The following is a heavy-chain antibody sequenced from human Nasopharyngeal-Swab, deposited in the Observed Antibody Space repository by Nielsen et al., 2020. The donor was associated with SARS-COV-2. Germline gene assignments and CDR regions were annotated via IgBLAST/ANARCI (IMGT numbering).Heavy chain of an antibody. CDR1: GFSFSTYN. D-gene: IGHD3-22*01. J-gene: IGHJ6*02. Sequence: GGSLRLSCATSGFSFSTYNMYWVRQAPGKGLECVSYIASSSRTIYYADSVKGRFTVSRDNAKNSLFLQMNSLRDEDTAVYHCARVPGDGYYDSSDLSYYYYGMDVWGQGTTVTVSS. CDR3: ARVPGDGYYDSSDLSYYYYGMDV. CDR2: IASSSRTI. V-gene: IGHV3-48*02.